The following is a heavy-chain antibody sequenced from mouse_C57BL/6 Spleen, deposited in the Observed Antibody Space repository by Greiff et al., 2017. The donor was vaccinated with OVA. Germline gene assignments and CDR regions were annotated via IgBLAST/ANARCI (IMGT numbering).Heavy chain of an antibody. CDR3: ARRYYGSSYSYWYFDV. D-gene: IGHD1-1*01. CDR2: INPNNGGT. CDR1: GYTFTDYY. J-gene: IGHJ1*03. V-gene: IGHV1-26*01. Sequence: VQLQQSGPELVKPGASVKISCKASGYTFTDYYMNWVKQSHGKSLEWIGDINPNNGGTSYNQKFKGKATLTVDKSSSTAYMELRSLTSEDSAVYYCARRYYGSSYSYWYFDVWGTGTTVTVSS.